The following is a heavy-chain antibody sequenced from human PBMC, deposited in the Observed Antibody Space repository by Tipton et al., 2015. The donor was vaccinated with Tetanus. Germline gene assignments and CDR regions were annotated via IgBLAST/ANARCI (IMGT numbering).Heavy chain of an antibody. D-gene: IGHD3-3*01. V-gene: IGHV4-34*01. CDR2: IYESGDT. Sequence: GLVKPSETLSLTCGVYGVSFSGYHWTWIRQPPGKGLEWIGSIYESGDTYYIPSLKSRVTIAVDTSKNQFSLNLNSMAAADTGVYYCARHQSGYFTPFDYWGQGNLVTVSS. CDR3: ARHQSGYFTPFDY. CDR1: GVSFSGYH. J-gene: IGHJ4*02.